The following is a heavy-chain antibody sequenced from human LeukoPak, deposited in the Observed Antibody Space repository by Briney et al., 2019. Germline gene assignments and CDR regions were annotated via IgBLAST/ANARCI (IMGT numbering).Heavy chain of an antibody. CDR3: ARDAQRGFDYSNSLEY. CDR2: IWSDGTNQ. Sequence: PGGSLRLSCIGSRFTLSDHYMSWIRQAPGKGLEWVAVIWSDGTNQYYADSVKGRFTISRDDSGNTVYLQMNSLRPEDTGVYYCARDAQRGFDYSNSLEYWGQGTPVTVST. D-gene: IGHD4-11*01. V-gene: IGHV3-33*08. CDR1: RFTLSDHY. J-gene: IGHJ4*02.